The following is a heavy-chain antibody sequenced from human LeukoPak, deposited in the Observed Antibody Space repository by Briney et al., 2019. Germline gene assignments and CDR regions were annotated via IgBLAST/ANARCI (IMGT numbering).Heavy chain of an antibody. CDR1: GFTFSNYE. CDR3: ARFAVGANLVDY. J-gene: IGHJ4*02. D-gene: IGHD1-26*01. V-gene: IGHV3-48*03. CDR2: ISSGASTL. Sequence: PGGSLRLSCAASGFTFSNYEMNWVRQAPGKGLEWVSYISSGASTLYYADSVRGRFTISRDNDKNSLYLQMNSLRAEDTAVYHCARFAVGANLVDYWGQGTLVTVSS.